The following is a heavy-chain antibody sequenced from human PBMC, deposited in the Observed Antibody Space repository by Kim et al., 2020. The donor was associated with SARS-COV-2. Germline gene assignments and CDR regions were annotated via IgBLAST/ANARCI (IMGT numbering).Heavy chain of an antibody. CDR2: INTNTGNP. V-gene: IGHV7-4-1*02. J-gene: IGHJ4*02. D-gene: IGHD3-22*01. CDR3: ARDLYYYDSSGYYQTRYDFDY. CDR1: GYTFTSYA. Sequence: ASVKVSCKASGYTFTSYAMNWVRQAPGQGLEWMGWINTNTGNPTYAQGFTGRFVFSLDTSVSTAYLQISSLKAEDTAVYYCARDLYYYDSSGYYQTRYDFDYWGQGTLVTVSS.